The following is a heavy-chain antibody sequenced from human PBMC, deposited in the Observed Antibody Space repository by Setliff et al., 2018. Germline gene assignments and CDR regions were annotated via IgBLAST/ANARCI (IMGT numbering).Heavy chain of an antibody. CDR2: ISRSSTYI. CDR1: GFTFSTHS. Sequence: GSLRLSCAASGFTFSTHSMNWVRQAPGKGLEWVSSISRSSTYIYYADSVKGRFTISRDNAKNSLYLQMNSLRAEDTAVYYCARDLYYDSSGYSVYWGQGTLVTVSS. D-gene: IGHD3-22*01. CDR3: ARDLYYDSSGYSVY. J-gene: IGHJ4*02. V-gene: IGHV3-21*01.